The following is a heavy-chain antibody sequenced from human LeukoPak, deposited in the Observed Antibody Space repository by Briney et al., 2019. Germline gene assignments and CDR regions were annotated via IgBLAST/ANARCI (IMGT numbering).Heavy chain of an antibody. CDR2: INHSGST. CDR3: ARVPSSAGMYYDFWSGYDAFDI. J-gene: IGHJ3*02. V-gene: IGHV4-34*01. D-gene: IGHD3-3*01. Sequence: SETLSLTCAVYGGSFSGYYWSWIRQPPGKGLEWIGEINHSGSTNYNPSLKSRVTISVDTSKNQFSLKPSSVTAADTAVYYCARVPSSAGMYYDFWSGYDAFDIWGQGTMVTVSS. CDR1: GGSFSGYY.